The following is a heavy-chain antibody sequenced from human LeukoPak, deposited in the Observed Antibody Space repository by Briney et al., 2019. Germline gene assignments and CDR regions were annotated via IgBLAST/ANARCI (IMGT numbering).Heavy chain of an antibody. Sequence: GASVKVSCKASGYTFTGYYMHWVRQAPGQGLEWMGRINPNSGGTNYAQKFQGRGTMTRDTSISTAYMEPSRLRSDDTAVYYCASYSSGWYNPLDAFDIWGQGTMVTVSS. D-gene: IGHD6-19*01. J-gene: IGHJ3*02. CDR2: INPNSGGT. CDR3: ASYSSGWYNPLDAFDI. CDR1: GYTFTGYY. V-gene: IGHV1-2*06.